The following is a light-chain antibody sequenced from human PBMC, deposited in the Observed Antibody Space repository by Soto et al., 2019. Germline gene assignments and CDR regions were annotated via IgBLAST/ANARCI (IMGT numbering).Light chain of an antibody. V-gene: IGLV2-14*03. CDR1: SSDVGGYNY. CDR3: SSFTSISTLV. J-gene: IGLJ3*02. Sequence: QSALTQPASVSGSPAQSITISCIGSSSDVGGYNYVSWYQQHPGKSPKLMIFDVSNRPSGVSNRFSGSKSGNTASLTISVLQAEDDGDYYCSSFTSISTLVFGGGTQLTVL. CDR2: DVS.